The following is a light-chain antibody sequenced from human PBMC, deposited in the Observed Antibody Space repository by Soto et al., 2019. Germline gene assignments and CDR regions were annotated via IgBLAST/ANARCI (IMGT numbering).Light chain of an antibody. CDR2: GAS. CDR1: QSVSNNY. CDR3: QQRSNWPLT. V-gene: IGKV3D-20*02. Sequence: EIVLTQSPGTLSLSPGERATLSCRASQSVSNNYLAGYQQKPGQAPRLLINGASNRATGIPDRCSGSGSAADFTLTISRLEPEDFSVYYCQQRSNWPLTFGGGTKVEIK. J-gene: IGKJ4*01.